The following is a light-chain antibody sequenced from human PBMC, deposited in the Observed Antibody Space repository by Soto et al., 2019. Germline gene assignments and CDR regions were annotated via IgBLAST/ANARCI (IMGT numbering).Light chain of an antibody. V-gene: IGLV1-51*01. CDR1: SSNIGSNY. CDR2: DNN. Sequence: QSVLTQPPSVSAAPGQKVTISCSGSSSNIGSNYVSWYHQLPGTAPKLLICDNNKRPSGIPDRFSGSKSGTSATLGITGLQTGDEADYYCGTWDSSLSAGVFGGGTKLTVL. J-gene: IGLJ3*02. CDR3: GTWDSSLSAGV.